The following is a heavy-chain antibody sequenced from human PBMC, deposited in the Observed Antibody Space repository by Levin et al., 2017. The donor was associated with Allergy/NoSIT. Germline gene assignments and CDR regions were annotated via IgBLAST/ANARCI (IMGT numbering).Heavy chain of an antibody. J-gene: IGHJ4*02. V-gene: IGHV3-74*01. CDR2: INSDGNTI. Sequence: TGGSLRLSCAASGFTFSSYWVHWVRQAPGKGLEWVSRINSDGNTITYADSVKGRFTISRDNARNTLYLQMDSLRVEDTAVYYCARAYGSYGYFDYWGQGALVTVSS. D-gene: IGHD4-17*01. CDR3: ARAYGSYGYFDY. CDR1: GFTFSSYW.